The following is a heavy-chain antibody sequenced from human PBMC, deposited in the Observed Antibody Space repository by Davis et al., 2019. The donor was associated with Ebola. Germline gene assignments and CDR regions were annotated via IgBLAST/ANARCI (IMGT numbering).Heavy chain of an antibody. CDR1: GGSISSSSYY. Sequence: SETLSLTCTVSGGSISSSSYYWGWIRQPPGKGLEWIGSIYYSGSTYYNPSLKSRVTISVDTSKNQFSLKLTSVTAADTAVYYCARDLARIAAAGTVRWFDPWGQGTLVTVSS. V-gene: IGHV4-39*07. J-gene: IGHJ5*02. D-gene: IGHD6-13*01. CDR3: ARDLARIAAAGTVRWFDP. CDR2: IYYSGST.